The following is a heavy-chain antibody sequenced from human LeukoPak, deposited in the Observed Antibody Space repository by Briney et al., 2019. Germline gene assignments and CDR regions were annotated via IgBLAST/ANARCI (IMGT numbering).Heavy chain of an antibody. CDR3: ARDMGIAVARDAFDI. CDR2: IYSGGST. Sequence: GGSLRLSCAASGFTVSSNYMSWVRQAPGKGLEWVSVIYSGGSTYYADSVKGRFTISRDNSKNTLYLQMNSLRAEDTAVYYCARDMGIAVARDAFDIWGQGTMVTVSS. J-gene: IGHJ3*02. V-gene: IGHV3-53*01. CDR1: GFTVSSNY. D-gene: IGHD6-19*01.